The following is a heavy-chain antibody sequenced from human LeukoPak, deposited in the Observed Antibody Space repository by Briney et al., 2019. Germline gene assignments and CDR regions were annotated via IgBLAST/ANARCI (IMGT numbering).Heavy chain of an antibody. J-gene: IGHJ4*02. CDR3: AKPTGSSWYFDY. Sequence: GGSLRLSCAASGFSFSGYAMSWVRQAPGKGLEWVSAISGSGGSTYYADSVKGRFTISRDNSKNTLYLQMNSLRAEDTAVYYCAKPTGSSWYFDYWGQGTLVTVSS. V-gene: IGHV3-23*01. D-gene: IGHD6-13*01. CDR1: GFSFSGYA. CDR2: ISGSGGST.